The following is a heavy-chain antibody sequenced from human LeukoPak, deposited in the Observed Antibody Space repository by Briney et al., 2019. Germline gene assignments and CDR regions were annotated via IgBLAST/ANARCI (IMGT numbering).Heavy chain of an antibody. CDR1: GGSFSGYH. CDR3: ARLGYSSSWPPRGYYQYYHMDA. V-gene: IGHV4-34*12. J-gene: IGHJ6*03. Sequence: SETLSLTCGVYGGSFSGYHWSWIRQPPGKGLEWIGEIIHRGSTNYNPSLKSRVTISVDTSKKQFSLKLSSVPAADTAVYYCARLGYSSSWPPRGYYQYYHMDAWGKGTTVTISS. D-gene: IGHD6-13*01. CDR2: IIHRGST.